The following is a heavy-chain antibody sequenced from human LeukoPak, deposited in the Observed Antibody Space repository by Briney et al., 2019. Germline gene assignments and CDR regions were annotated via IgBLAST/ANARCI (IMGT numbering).Heavy chain of an antibody. V-gene: IGHV3-23*01. CDR1: GFTFSSYA. J-gene: IGHJ4*02. Sequence: GGSLRLSCAASGFTFSSYAMSWVRQAPGKGLDWVSAISGSGGSTYYADSVKGRFTISRDNSKNTLYLQMNSLRAEDTAVYYCAKDQGDYGDLLWGQGTLVTVSS. CDR2: ISGSGGST. D-gene: IGHD4-17*01. CDR3: AKDQGDYGDLL.